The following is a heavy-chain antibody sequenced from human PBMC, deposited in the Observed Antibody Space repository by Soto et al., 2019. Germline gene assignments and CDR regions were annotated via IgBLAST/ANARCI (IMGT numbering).Heavy chain of an antibody. CDR3: ARGDRGALDL. D-gene: IGHD1-26*01. CDR2: IHSDGSST. J-gene: IGHJ3*01. CDR1: GVTFSYYW. Sequence: EVQLVESGGGFVRPGGSLRLSCAASGVTFSYYWMHWVRQAPGKGLVWVSRIHSDGSSTTYADFVKGRFIISRDNARNTVDLQMTSVRVEDTAVYYCARGDRGALDLWGQGTVVTVSS. V-gene: IGHV3-74*01.